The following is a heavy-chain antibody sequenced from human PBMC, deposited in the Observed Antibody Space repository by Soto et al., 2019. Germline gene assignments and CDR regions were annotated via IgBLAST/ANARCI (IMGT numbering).Heavy chain of an antibody. V-gene: IGHV3-23*01. J-gene: IGHJ4*02. CDR2: ISGGAIST. D-gene: IGHD2-21*01. Sequence: EVQLLESGGGLVQPGGSLRLSCAASGVIFRDYAMTWVRQAPGKGLGWVSSISGGAISTYYADSVKGRFTVSRDNSKNTLYLQMSSLRAEDTAIYYCAKEARAYCGTAGDNWGQGTLVTVSS. CDR1: GVIFRDYA. CDR3: AKEARAYCGTAGDN.